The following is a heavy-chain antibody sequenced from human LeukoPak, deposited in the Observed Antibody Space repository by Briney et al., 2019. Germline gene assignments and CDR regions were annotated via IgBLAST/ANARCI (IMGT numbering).Heavy chain of an antibody. CDR3: AMSWTINWADY. J-gene: IGHJ4*02. CDR1: GFTFSAYA. CDR2: ISYDGNNE. V-gene: IGHV3-30-3*01. D-gene: IGHD1-1*01. Sequence: PGGSLRLPCVASGFTFSAYAMHWVHQAPGKGLEWVAIISYDGNNEYYADSVKGRFSISRDNSKNTLYLQMNSLRPEDTAVYYCAMSWTINWADYWGQGTLVIVSS.